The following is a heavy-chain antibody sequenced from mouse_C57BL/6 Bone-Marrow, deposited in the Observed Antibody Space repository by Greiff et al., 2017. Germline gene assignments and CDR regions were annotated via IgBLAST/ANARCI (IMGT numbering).Heavy chain of an antibody. CDR2: ISDGGSYT. CDR1: GFTFSSYA. J-gene: IGHJ4*01. D-gene: IGHD3-1*01. V-gene: IGHV5-4*03. CDR3: ARGGLFYAMDY. Sequence: EVNVVESGGGLVKPGGSLKLSCAASGFTFSSYAMSWVRQTPEKRLEWVATISDGGSYTYYPDNVKGRFTISRDNAKNNLYLQMSHLKSEDTAMYYCARGGLFYAMDYWGQGTSVTVSS.